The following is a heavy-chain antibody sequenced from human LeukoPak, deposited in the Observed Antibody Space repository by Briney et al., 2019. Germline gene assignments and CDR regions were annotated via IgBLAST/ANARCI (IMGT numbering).Heavy chain of an antibody. Sequence: SETLSLTCTVSGGSISSYYWSWIRQPPGKGLEWVGYISYSGTTKYNPYLKSRVSILVHTSKNQFSLKVSSVTAADTAVYYCARDRYGGNSGEFDYWGQGTLVSVSS. CDR2: ISYSGTT. J-gene: IGHJ4*02. CDR3: ARDRYGGNSGEFDY. D-gene: IGHD4-23*01. CDR1: GGSISSYY. V-gene: IGHV4-59*01.